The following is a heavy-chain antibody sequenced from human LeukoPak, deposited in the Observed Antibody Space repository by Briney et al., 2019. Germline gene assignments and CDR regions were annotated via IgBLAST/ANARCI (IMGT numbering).Heavy chain of an antibody. D-gene: IGHD3-22*01. CDR2: ISYDGSNK. CDR3: ARAYYYGSSGYYAYLFCY. CDR1: GFTFSSYA. J-gene: IGHJ4*02. Sequence: GGSLRLSCAASGFTFSSYAMHWVRQAPGKGLEWVAVISYDGSNKYYADSVKGRFTISRDNSKNTLYLQMNSLRAEDTAVYYCARAYYYGSSGYYAYLFCYWGQGTLVTVSS. V-gene: IGHV3-30*04.